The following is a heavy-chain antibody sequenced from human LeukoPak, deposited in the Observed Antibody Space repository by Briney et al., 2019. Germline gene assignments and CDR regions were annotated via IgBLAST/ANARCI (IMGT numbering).Heavy chain of an antibody. CDR3: ARHRDYYDS. D-gene: IGHD3-22*01. CDR2: IYSSGSA. V-gene: IGHV4-59*08. J-gene: IGHJ4*01. Sequence: PSETLSLTCTVSGASINNNFWTWIRHHPGKGLEWIGYIYSSGSANYNPSLKSRVIISGDTSKNQISLNLTSVTAADTALYFCARHRDYYDSWGHGTLVTVSS. CDR1: GASINNNF.